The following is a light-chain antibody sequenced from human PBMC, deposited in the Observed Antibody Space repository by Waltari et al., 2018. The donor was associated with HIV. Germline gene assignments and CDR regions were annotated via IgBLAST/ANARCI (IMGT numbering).Light chain of an antibody. Sequence: QSALTQPPSVSGSPGQSVTMSCTGNSSDFSTSARISWYQQTPGTAPKAVIHDVTDLPSGVPDRFSGFKFDDTASLTISGLQAEDEADYYCALYLGNNTHYVFGTGTKVTVL. CDR2: DVT. CDR3: ALYLGNNTHYV. V-gene: IGLV2-18*01. CDR1: SSDFSTSAR. J-gene: IGLJ1*01.